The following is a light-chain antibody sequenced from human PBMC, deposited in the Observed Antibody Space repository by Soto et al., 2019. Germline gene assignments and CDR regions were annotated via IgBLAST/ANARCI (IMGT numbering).Light chain of an antibody. CDR1: QSVADNY. CDR2: AAF. V-gene: IGKV3-20*01. Sequence: VLTQYPGTLSLYPGARANLSCKASQSVADNYFAWYQQKPGQDPRLRIYAAFRRSIGIPDTFSGSGSGTDFTSISTRLEPEDFALYYGQQYGDSPRTFGQGTKVEIK. CDR3: QQYGDSPRT. J-gene: IGKJ1*01.